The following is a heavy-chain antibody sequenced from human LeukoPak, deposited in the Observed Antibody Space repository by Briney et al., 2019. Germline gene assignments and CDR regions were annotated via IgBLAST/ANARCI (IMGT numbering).Heavy chain of an antibody. D-gene: IGHD6-19*01. CDR3: AKDLGIAVTSYYYGMDV. V-gene: IGHV1-18*01. CDR1: GYTFTSYG. Sequence: ASVKVSCKASGYTFTSYGISWVRQAPGQGLEWMGWISAYNGNTNYAQKLQGRVTMTTDTSTSTAYMELRSLRSDDTAVYYCAKDLGIAVTSYYYGMDVWGQGTTVTVSS. CDR2: ISAYNGNT. J-gene: IGHJ6*02.